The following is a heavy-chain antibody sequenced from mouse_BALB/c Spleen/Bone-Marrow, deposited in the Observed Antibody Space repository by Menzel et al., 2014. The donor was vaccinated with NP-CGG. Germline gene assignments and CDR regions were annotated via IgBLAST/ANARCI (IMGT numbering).Heavy chain of an antibody. CDR2: ISSGGSYN. CDR1: GFTFSSYT. J-gene: IGHJ4*01. Sequence: DVLLVESGGGLVKPGGSLKLSCAASGFTFSSYTMSWVRQTPEKRLEWVATISSGGSYNYYPDSVKGRFTISRDNAKNTLYLQMSSLKSEDTAMYYCTRERESRYAMDDWGQGTSVTVSS. V-gene: IGHV5-6-4*01. CDR3: TRERESRYAMDD.